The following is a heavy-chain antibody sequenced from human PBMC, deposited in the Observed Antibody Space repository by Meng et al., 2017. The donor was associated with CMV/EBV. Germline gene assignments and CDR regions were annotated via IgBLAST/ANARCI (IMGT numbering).Heavy chain of an antibody. CDR3: ARGSGSSRPNFDY. CDR1: GGSISGGYF. J-gene: IGHJ4*02. V-gene: IGHV4-61*08. CDR2: MYYTGTT. Sequence: SETLSLTCTVSGGSISGGYFLNWIRQPPGQGLEWIGYMYYTGTTNYNPSLRGRVTISVETSKSQFSLKLTSVTAADTAVYYCARGSGSSRPNFDYWGQGTLVTVSS. D-gene: IGHD6-6*01.